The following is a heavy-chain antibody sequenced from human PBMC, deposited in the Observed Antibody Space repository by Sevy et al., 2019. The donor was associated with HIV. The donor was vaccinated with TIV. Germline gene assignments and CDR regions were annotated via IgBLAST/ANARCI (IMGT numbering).Heavy chain of an antibody. CDR1: GFTFGDYA. Sequence: GGSLRLSCTSSGFTFGDYAMSWFRQAPGKGLEWVAFIRRNSHEPYGGPTEYAASVKGRFTISRDDSKSIAYLQMNSLKTEDTAVYYCTRPLATADTPEYFFDYWGQGILVTVSS. V-gene: IGHV3-49*03. CDR3: TRPLATADTPEYFFDY. J-gene: IGHJ4*02. CDR2: IRRNSHEPYGGPT. D-gene: IGHD5-12*01.